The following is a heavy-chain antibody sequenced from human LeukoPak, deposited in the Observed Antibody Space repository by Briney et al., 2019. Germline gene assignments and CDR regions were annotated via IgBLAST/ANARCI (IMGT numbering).Heavy chain of an antibody. J-gene: IGHJ3*02. CDR1: GYTFTNYY. V-gene: IGHV1-46*01. D-gene: IGHD5-24*01. CDR2: INPGGDNT. CDR3: ARIRDGYSDAYDI. Sequence: ASVKVSCKASGYTFTNYYIHWVRQAPGQGLEWMGLINPGGDNTNYAQNFQGRVTMTRDTSASTVYMELSSLRSGDTAIYYCARIRDGYSDAYDIWGQGTVVTVPS.